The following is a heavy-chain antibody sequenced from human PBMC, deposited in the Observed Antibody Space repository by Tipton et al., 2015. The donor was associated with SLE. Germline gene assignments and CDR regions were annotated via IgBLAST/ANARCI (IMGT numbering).Heavy chain of an antibody. J-gene: IGHJ4*02. V-gene: IGHV1-8*01. CDR1: GYTLTSFE. Sequence: QVQLVQSGAEVKKPGASVKVSCKAFGYTLTSFEVNWVRQATGQGLEFMGRMDPNTGDTDYAQQFQGRLTMTRDISTNTAYMELSSLRSDDSAIYYCASPNFDISTGRRGSAFDYWGQGALVTVSS. CDR3: ASPNFDISTGRRGSAFDY. CDR2: MDPNTGDT. D-gene: IGHD3-9*01.